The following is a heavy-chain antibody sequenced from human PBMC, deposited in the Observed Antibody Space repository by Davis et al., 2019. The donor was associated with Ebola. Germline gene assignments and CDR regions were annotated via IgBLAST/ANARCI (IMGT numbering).Heavy chain of an antibody. CDR3: ARGDPRRSYSDSSIAFDI. Sequence: SETLSLTCTVSGASISNADYFWAWIRQPPGKGLEWIGSIYYSGSTYYNPSLKSRVTISIDTSENHSSLKMSSVTAADTAVYYCARGDPRRSYSDSSIAFDIWGQGTMVTVSS. J-gene: IGHJ3*02. D-gene: IGHD6-13*01. CDR2: IYYSGST. V-gene: IGHV4-39*02. CDR1: GASISNADYF.